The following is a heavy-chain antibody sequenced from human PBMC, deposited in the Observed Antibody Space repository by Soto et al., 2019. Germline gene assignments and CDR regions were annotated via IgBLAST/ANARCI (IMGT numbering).Heavy chain of an antibody. CDR3: ARYTAMAYYYGMDV. D-gene: IGHD5-18*01. V-gene: IGHV4-30-4*01. J-gene: IGHJ6*02. CDR1: GGSISSGDYY. Sequence: SETLSLTCTVSGGSISSGDYYWSWIRQPPGKGLEWIWYIYYSGNTYYNPSLKSRVTISVDTSKNQFSLKLSSVTAADTAVYYCARYTAMAYYYGMDVWGQGTTVTVSS. CDR2: IYYSGNT.